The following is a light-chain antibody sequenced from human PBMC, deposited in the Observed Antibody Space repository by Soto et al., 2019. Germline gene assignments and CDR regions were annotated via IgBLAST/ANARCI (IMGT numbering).Light chain of an antibody. V-gene: IGLV2-14*03. CDR1: SSDVGAYDF. J-gene: IGLJ1*01. CDR3: SSYTSSSTRV. Sequence: QSVLTQPASVSGSPGQSITISCTGTSSDVGAYDFLSWYQQHPDKAPKLMIYEVSNRPSGVSNRFSGSKSVNTATLTISGPQAEDEADYYCSSYTSSSTRVFGTGTKLTVL. CDR2: EVS.